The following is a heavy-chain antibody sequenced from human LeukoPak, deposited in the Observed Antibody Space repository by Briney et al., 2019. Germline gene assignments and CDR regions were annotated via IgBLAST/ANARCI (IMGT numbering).Heavy chain of an antibody. V-gene: IGHV3-33*01. Sequence: GGSLRLSCTASGFTFGEYALNWVRQAPGKGLEWVAVIWYDGSNKYYADSVKGRFTISRDNSKNTLYLQMNSLRAEDTAVYYCASQRGYTYDYWGQGTLVAVSS. J-gene: IGHJ4*02. CDR2: IWYDGSNK. CDR1: GFTFGEYA. D-gene: IGHD5-18*01. CDR3: ASQRGYTYDY.